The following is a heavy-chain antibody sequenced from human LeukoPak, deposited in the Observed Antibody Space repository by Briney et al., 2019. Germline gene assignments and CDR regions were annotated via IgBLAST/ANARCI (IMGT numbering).Heavy chain of an antibody. CDR1: GFTFSSYD. Sequence: GGSLRLSCAASGFTFSSYDMHWVRQATGKGLEWVSAIGTAGDTYYPGSVKGRFTISRENAKNSLYLQMNSLRAGDTAVYYCARVRYGGNSLDYWGQGTLVTVFS. CDR2: IGTAGDT. D-gene: IGHD4-23*01. J-gene: IGHJ4*02. V-gene: IGHV3-13*01. CDR3: ARVRYGGNSLDY.